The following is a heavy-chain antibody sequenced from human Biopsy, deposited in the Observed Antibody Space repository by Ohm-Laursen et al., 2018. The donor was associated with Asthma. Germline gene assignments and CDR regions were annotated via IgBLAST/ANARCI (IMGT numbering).Heavy chain of an antibody. J-gene: IGHJ4*02. CDR3: ARSYCGGDCYSPFDY. V-gene: IGHV1-69*01. Sequence: GSSVKVSCKPSGGTFNNYAINWVRQAPGQGLEWMGGIMPIFGTPNYAQKFQHRLTITADDSTTTVYMELSSLKLEDTAVYFCARSYCGGDCYSPFDYWGQGSLVTVSS. D-gene: IGHD2-21*01. CDR1: GGTFNNYA. CDR2: IMPIFGTP.